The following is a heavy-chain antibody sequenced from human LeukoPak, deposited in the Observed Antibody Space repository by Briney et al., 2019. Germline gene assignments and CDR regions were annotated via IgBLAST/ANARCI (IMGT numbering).Heavy chain of an antibody. J-gene: IGHJ5*02. CDR3: ARGTLHLGYYYDSSGYPHNSLDP. CDR2: IYYSGST. D-gene: IGHD3-22*01. Sequence: SETLSLTCTVSGGSVSSGSYYWSWIRQPPGKGLEWIGYIYYSGSTNYNPSLKSRVTISVDTSKNQFSLKLGSVTAADTAVYYCARGTLHLGYYYDSSGYPHNSLDPWGQGTLVTVSS. CDR1: GGSVSSGSYY. V-gene: IGHV4-61*01.